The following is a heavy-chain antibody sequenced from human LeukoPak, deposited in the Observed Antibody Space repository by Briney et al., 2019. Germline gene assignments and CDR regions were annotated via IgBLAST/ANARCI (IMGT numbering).Heavy chain of an antibody. CDR1: DFSIISGYH. J-gene: IGHJ4*02. D-gene: IGHD3-10*01. V-gene: IGHV4-38-2*02. Sequence: PSETLSLTCAVSDFSIISGYHWGWVRQPPGKGLEWIGAVHHSGSTYYNPSLKSRVTMSTDTSKSQFSLKLSSVTAADTAVYYCARDRSYFIFDYWGQGTLVIVSS. CDR3: ARDRSYFIFDY. CDR2: VHHSGST.